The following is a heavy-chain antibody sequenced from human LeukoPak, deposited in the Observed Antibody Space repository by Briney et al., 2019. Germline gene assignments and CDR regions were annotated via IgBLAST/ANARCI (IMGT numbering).Heavy chain of an antibody. Sequence: GGSLRLSCAASGFIFSSYWMHWVRQAPGKGLVSVSRINSDGSSTSYADSVKGRFTISRDNAKNTLYLQMNSLRAEDTAVYYCARRVVVPAAPYYFDYWGQGTLVTVSS. D-gene: IGHD2-2*01. CDR1: GFIFSSYW. CDR2: INSDGSST. CDR3: ARRVVVPAAPYYFDY. J-gene: IGHJ4*02. V-gene: IGHV3-74*01.